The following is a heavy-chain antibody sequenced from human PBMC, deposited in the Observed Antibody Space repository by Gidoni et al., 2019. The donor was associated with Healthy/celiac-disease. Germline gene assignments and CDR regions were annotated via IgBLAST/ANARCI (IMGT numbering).Heavy chain of an antibody. J-gene: IGHJ4*02. Sequence: EVQLLESGGGLVQPGGSLRLSCAASGFTFSRSAMSWVRQAPGTGLEWVSAISGSGGSTYYADSVKGRFTISRDNSKNTLYLQMNSLRAEDTAVYYCAKDEGGHYYDSSGYYFDYWGQGTLVTVSS. CDR2: ISGSGGST. D-gene: IGHD3-22*01. V-gene: IGHV3-23*01. CDR1: GFTFSRSA. CDR3: AKDEGGHYYDSSGYYFDY.